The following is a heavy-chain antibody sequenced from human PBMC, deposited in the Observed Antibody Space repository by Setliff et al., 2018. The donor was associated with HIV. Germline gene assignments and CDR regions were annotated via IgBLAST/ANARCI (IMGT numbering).Heavy chain of an antibody. J-gene: IGHJ4*01. D-gene: IGHD3-16*01. V-gene: IGHV4-31*03. CDR1: GGSISSGGYY. CDR2: ISHSGTT. CDR3: ARLSQLALFGGIIGPYFDY. Sequence: SETLSLTCTVSGGSISSGGYYWSWIRQHPGKGLEWIGEISHSGTTYYNPSLKSRLTISLDTSKNQFSLKLRSVTAADTAVYYCARLSQLALFGGIIGPYFDYWG.